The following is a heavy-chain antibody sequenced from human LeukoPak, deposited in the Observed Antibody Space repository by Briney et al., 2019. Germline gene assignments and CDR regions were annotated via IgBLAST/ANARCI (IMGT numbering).Heavy chain of an antibody. Sequence: ASVKVSCKASGYTFTSYGISWVRQAPGQGLEWMGWINPNNGGTNSAHKFQGRVSMTRDTSISTAYMDLSRLRSDDTAVYYCVREYYDILTGYYPPDYWGQGTLVTVSS. CDR1: GYTFTSYG. J-gene: IGHJ4*02. D-gene: IGHD3-9*01. V-gene: IGHV1-2*02. CDR3: VREYYDILTGYYPPDY. CDR2: INPNNGGT.